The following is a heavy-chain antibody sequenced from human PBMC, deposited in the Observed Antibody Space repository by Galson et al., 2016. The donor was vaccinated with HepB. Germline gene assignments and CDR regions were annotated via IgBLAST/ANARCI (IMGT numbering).Heavy chain of an antibody. CDR2: IYHSGST. Sequence: ETLSLTCTVSGGSISSSSYYWGWIRQPPGKGLEWIGEIYHSGSTNYNPSLKSRVTISVDKSKNQFSLKLSSVTAADTAVYYCARVYDSSGYYGEAFYYYMDVWGKGTTVTVSS. CDR1: GGSISSSSYY. D-gene: IGHD3-22*01. CDR3: ARVYDSSGYYGEAFYYYMDV. V-gene: IGHV4-39*07. J-gene: IGHJ6*03.